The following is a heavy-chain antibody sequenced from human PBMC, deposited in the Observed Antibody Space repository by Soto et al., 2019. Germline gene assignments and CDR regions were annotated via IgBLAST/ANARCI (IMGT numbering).Heavy chain of an antibody. J-gene: IGHJ4*02. D-gene: IGHD2-8*01. CDR1: GFTFSNAW. CDR2: IKSKTDGGTT. V-gene: IGHV3-15*07. Sequence: GGSLRLSCAASGFTFSNAWMNWVRQAPGRGLEWVGRIKSKTDGGTTDYTAPVKGRFTISRDDSKTTLYLQMNSLKTEDTAVYFCTTSHYHCPNGLCYSSFDYWGQGTLVTVSS. CDR3: TTSHYHCPNGLCYSSFDY.